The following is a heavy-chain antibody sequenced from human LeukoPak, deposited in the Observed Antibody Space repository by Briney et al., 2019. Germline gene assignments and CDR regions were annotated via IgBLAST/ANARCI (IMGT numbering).Heavy chain of an antibody. J-gene: IGHJ4*02. CDR1: GASISSDKW. CDR3: ARAGVWLPAV. V-gene: IGHV4-4*02. CDR2: INNSGNT. Sequence: SETLSLTCAVSGASISSDKWWSWARQPPGKGLEWIGKINNSGNTNYSPSLKSRVTMSTDKSKNEYSLGLTSVTAADTAVYYCARAGVWLPAVWGQGTLVTVSS. D-gene: IGHD3-9*01.